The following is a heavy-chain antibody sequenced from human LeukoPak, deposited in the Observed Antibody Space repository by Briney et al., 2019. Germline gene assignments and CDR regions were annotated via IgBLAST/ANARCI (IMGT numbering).Heavy chain of an antibody. Sequence: GGSLRLSCAASGFTFSSYAMSWVRQAPGKGLEWVSGLSGSGGSTYYADSVKGRFTISRDNSKNTLYLQMNSLRAEDTAVYYCARAGMDTAMIYYFDYWGQGTLVTVSS. CDR1: GFTFSSYA. CDR3: ARAGMDTAMIYYFDY. V-gene: IGHV3-23*01. J-gene: IGHJ4*02. CDR2: LSGSGGST. D-gene: IGHD5-18*01.